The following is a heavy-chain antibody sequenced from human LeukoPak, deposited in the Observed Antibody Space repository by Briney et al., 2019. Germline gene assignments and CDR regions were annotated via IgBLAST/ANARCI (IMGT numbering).Heavy chain of an antibody. CDR2: IKQDGSDK. J-gene: IGHJ4*02. CDR3: ARSLKKEVGATRGYYFDY. CDR1: GFTFSSYW. D-gene: IGHD1-26*01. V-gene: IGHV3-7*01. Sequence: PGGSLRLSCAASGFTFSSYWISWVRQAPGKGLEWVANIKQDGSDKYYVDSVKGRFTISRDTAKTSLYLQMNSLSAEDAAVYYCARSLKKEVGATRGYYFDYWGQGTLVTVSS.